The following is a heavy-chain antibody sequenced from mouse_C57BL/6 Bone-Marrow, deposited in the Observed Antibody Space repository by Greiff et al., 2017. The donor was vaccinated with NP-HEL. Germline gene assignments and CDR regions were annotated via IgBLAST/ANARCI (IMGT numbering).Heavy chain of an antibody. J-gene: IGHJ1*03. V-gene: IGHV3-8*01. CDR3: ARAPLAHYYGRHWYFDV. CDR2: ISYSGST. CDR1: GYSITSDY. Sequence: EVNVVESGPGLAKPSQTLSLSCSVTGYSITSDYWNWIRKFPGHKLEYMGYISYSGSTYYYPSLKSRISITRDTSKNQYYLQMNSVTTEDTATCYSARAPLAHYYGRHWYFDVWGTGTTVTVSS. D-gene: IGHD1-1*01.